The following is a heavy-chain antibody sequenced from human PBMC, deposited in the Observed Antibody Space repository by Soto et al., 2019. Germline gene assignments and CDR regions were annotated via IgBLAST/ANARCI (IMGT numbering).Heavy chain of an antibody. CDR2: IIPILGIA. CDR1: GGTFSSYT. D-gene: IGHD2-21*02. J-gene: IGHJ3*02. CDR3: ARAIVVVXAGAFDI. Sequence: SVKVSCKASGGTFSSYTISWVRQAPGQGLEWMGRIIPILGIANYAQKFQGRVTITADKSTSTAYMELSSLRSEDTAVYYCARAIVVVXAGAFDIWGQGTMVTVSS. V-gene: IGHV1-69*02.